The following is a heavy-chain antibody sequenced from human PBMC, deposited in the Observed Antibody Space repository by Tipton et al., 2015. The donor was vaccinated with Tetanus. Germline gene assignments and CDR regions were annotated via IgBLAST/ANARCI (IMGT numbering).Heavy chain of an antibody. J-gene: IGHJ4*02. Sequence: TLSLTCTVSGVSVESDDYNWIWIRQHPGKGLEWIGYIAYSGNTYYNPPLKSRLTMSLDTSKNQFSLRLTSVTAADPAVYYCAKDRTHYYIGPRIDYWGQGTLVTVSS. V-gene: IGHV4-31*03. CDR3: AKDRTHYYIGPRIDY. CDR1: GVSVESDDYN. D-gene: IGHD3-9*01. CDR2: IAYSGNT.